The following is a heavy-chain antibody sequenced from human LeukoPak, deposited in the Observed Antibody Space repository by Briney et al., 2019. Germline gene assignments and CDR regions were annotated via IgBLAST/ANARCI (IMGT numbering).Heavy chain of an antibody. Sequence: SETLSLTSTVPVGSTSSYYWSWIRQPAGKGLEWIGFIYYSGSTNYNPSLKSRVTISVDTSKNQFSLKLSSVTAADMAVYYCAKAVVVSTTRLGPFDTWGQGTMVTVSS. J-gene: IGHJ3*02. CDR1: VGSTSSYY. D-gene: IGHD3-22*01. V-gene: IGHV4-59*08. CDR2: IYYSGST. CDR3: AKAVVVSTTRLGPFDT.